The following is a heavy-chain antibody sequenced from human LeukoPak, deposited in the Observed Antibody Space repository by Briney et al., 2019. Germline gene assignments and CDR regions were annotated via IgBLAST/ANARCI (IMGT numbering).Heavy chain of an antibody. CDR1: GYTLTELS. CDR2: FDPEDGET. CDR3: AIGGSAASLMDV. J-gene: IGHJ6*02. V-gene: IGHV1-24*01. Sequence: ASVKVSCKVSGYTLTELSMHWVRQAPGKGLEWMGGFDPEDGETIYAQKFQGRVTMTEDTSTDTAYMELSSLRSEDTAVYYCAIGGSAASLMDVWGQGTTVTVSS. D-gene: IGHD1-26*01.